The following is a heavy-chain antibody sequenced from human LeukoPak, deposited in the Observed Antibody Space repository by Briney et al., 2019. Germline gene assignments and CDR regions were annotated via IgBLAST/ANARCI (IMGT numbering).Heavy chain of an antibody. J-gene: IGHJ4*02. CDR2: IQKDGYEK. V-gene: IGHV3-7*03. CDR1: GSTFSSHW. D-gene: IGHD3-10*01. CDR3: ARVHFYSGRLLDF. Sequence: PGGSLRLSCAASGSTFSSHWMSWVRQAPGKGLEWVGDIQKDGYEKYYVDSVKGRFTISRDNANNLLFLQMNDLRVEDTAVYYCARVHFYSGRLLDFWGQGTLVTVSS.